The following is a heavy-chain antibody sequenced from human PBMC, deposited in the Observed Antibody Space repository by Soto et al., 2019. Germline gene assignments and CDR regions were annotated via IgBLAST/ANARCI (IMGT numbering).Heavy chain of an antibody. CDR3: ARESAMVYFDY. Sequence: SETLSLTCAVSGGSISSGGYSWSWIRQPPGKGLEWIGYIYHSGSTYYNPSLKSRVTISVDRSKNQFSLKLSSVTAADTAVYYCARESAMVYFDYWGQGTLVTVSS. J-gene: IGHJ4*02. V-gene: IGHV4-30-2*01. CDR1: GGSISSGGYS. CDR2: IYHSGST. D-gene: IGHD5-18*01.